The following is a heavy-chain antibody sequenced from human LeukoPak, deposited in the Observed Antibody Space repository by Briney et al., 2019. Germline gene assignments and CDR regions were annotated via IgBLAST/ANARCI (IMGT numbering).Heavy chain of an antibody. Sequence: PSETLSLTCAVYGGSFSGYYWSWIRQPPGKGLEWIGSIYYSGSTYYNPSLKSRVTISVDTSKNQFSLKLSSVTAADTAVYYCARDSTTVTKFHFDCWGQGTLVTVSS. CDR3: ARDSTTVTKFHFDC. V-gene: IGHV4-34*01. D-gene: IGHD4-17*01. CDR1: GGSFSGYY. J-gene: IGHJ4*02. CDR2: IYYSGST.